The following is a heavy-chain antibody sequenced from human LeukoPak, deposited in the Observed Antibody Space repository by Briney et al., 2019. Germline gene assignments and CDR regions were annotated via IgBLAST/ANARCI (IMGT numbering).Heavy chain of an antibody. J-gene: IGHJ4*02. D-gene: IGHD6-19*01. CDR1: GFTLSNYG. CDR2: IRHDESNK. V-gene: IGHV3-33*01. Sequence: PGRSLRLSCAASGFTLSNYGMHWVRQAPGKGLEWVAGIRHDESNKYFTDSVKGRFTISRDSSKNTLYLQMNSLRPEDTAVCYCARLGYGGSGWYFDYWGQGTLVTVSS. CDR3: ARLGYGGSGWYFDY.